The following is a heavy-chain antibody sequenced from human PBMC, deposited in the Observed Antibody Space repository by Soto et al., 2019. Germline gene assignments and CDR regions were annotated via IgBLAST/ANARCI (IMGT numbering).Heavy chain of an antibody. CDR1: GGTFSSYA. J-gene: IGHJ3*02. D-gene: IGHD3-9*01. CDR2: IIPIFGTA. V-gene: IGHV1-69*06. CDR3: AIDILTGYYNRPHAFDI. Sequence: SVKVSCKASGGTFSSYAISWVRQAPGQGLEWMGGIIPIFGTANYAQKFQGRVTITADKSTSTAYMELSSLRSEDTAVYYCAIDILTGYYNRPHAFDIWGQGTMVTVSS.